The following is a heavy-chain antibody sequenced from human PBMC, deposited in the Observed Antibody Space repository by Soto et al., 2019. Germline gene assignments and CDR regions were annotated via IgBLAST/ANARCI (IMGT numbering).Heavy chain of an antibody. D-gene: IGHD1-7*01. CDR1: GGSISSGDYY. J-gene: IGHJ6*02. V-gene: IGHV4-30-4*01. CDR2: IYYSGST. Sequence: QVQLQESGPGLVKPSQTLSLTCTVSGGSISSGDYYWSWIRQPPGKGLEWIGYIYYSGSTYYNPSLKSRVPISVDTSKHQFSLKLSSVTAAATAVYYCARCEYNWNSFHYYYSGMDVWVQGTTVTVSS. CDR3: ARCEYNWNSFHYYYSGMDV.